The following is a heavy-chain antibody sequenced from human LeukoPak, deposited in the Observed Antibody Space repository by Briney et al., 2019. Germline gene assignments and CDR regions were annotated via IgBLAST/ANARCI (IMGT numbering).Heavy chain of an antibody. CDR3: ARDSRDGYPIY. CDR2: ISSSSSTI. CDR1: GFTFSSYS. D-gene: IGHD5-24*01. Sequence: PGGSLRLSCAASGFTFSSYSMTWVRQAPGKGLEWVSYISSSSSTIYYADSVKGRFTISRDNSKNTLYLQMNSLRAEDTAVYYCARDSRDGYPIYWGQGTLVTVSS. J-gene: IGHJ4*02. V-gene: IGHV3-48*01.